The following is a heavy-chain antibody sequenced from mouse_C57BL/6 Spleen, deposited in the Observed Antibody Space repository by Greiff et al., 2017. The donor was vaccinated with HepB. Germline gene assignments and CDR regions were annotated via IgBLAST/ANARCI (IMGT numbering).Heavy chain of an antibody. D-gene: IGHD3-2*02. CDR1: GFNIKDDY. Sequence: EVKLQQSGAELVRPGASVKLSCTASGFNIKDDYMHWVKQRPEQGLEWIGWIDPENGDIEYASKFQGKATITADTSSNTAYLQLSSLTSEDTAVYYCTTTAQALLFAYWGQGTLVTVSA. CDR2: IDPENGDI. V-gene: IGHV14-4*01. J-gene: IGHJ3*01. CDR3: TTTAQALLFAY.